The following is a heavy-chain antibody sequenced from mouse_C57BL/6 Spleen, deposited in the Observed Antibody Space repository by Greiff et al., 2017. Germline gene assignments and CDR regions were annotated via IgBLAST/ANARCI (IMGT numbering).Heavy chain of an antibody. Sequence: QVQLQQPGAELVKPGASVKLSCKASGYTFTSYWMQWVKQRPGQGLEWIGEIDPSDSYTNYNQKFKGKATLTVDTSSSTAYMQLSSLTSEDSAVYYCARRTDGYYTYAMGYWGQGTSVTVSS. CDR3: ARRTDGYYTYAMGY. V-gene: IGHV1-50*01. CDR2: IDPSDSYT. D-gene: IGHD2-3*01. J-gene: IGHJ4*01. CDR1: GYTFTSYW.